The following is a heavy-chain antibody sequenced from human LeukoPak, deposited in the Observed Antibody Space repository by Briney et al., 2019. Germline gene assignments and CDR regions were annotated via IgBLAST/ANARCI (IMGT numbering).Heavy chain of an antibody. Sequence: PGGSLRLSCAASGFTFSSYAMHWVRQAPGKGLEWVAVISYDGSNKYYADSVKGRFTISRDNSKNTLYLQMNSLRAEDTAVYYCARDSGGGSFDPWGQGTLVTVSS. CDR2: ISYDGSNK. D-gene: IGHD2-15*01. J-gene: IGHJ5*02. CDR3: ARDSGGGSFDP. V-gene: IGHV3-30-3*01. CDR1: GFTFSSYA.